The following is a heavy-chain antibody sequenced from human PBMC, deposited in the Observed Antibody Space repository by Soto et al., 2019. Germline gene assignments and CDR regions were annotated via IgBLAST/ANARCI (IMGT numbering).Heavy chain of an antibody. CDR1: GYTFTSYG. Sequence: RASVKVSCKASGYTFTSYGISWVRQAPGQGLDWMGWISAYNGNTKYAQDLQGRVTMTTDTSTSTAYMELRSLRSADTAVYYCARFSGGSYNTYYFYYGMDVWGQGTTVTVSS. CDR3: ARFSGGSYNTYYFYYGMDV. D-gene: IGHD2-15*01. V-gene: IGHV1-18*01. CDR2: ISAYNGNT. J-gene: IGHJ6*02.